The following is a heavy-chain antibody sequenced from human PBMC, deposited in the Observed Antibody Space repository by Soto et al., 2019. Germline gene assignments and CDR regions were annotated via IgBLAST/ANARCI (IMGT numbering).Heavy chain of an antibody. Sequence: SETLSLTCTVSGGSISSGGYYWSWIRQLPEKGLEWIGYIYYSGSTYYNQSLKSRGTISVDTSKNQFSLKLSSVTAADTAVYYCARENNVDTAMAFAYWGQGTLVTVSS. CDR1: GGSISSGGYY. V-gene: IGHV4-31*03. J-gene: IGHJ4*02. CDR2: IYYSGST. D-gene: IGHD5-18*01. CDR3: ARENNVDTAMAFAY.